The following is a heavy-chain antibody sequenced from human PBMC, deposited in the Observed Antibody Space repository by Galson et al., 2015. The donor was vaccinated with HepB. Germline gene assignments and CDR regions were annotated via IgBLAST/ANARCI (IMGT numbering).Heavy chain of an antibody. J-gene: IGHJ5*02. Sequence: SVKVSCKVSGYTLTELSMHWVRQAPGKGLEWMGGFDPEDGETIYAQKFQGRVTITEDTSTDTAYMELSSLRSEDTAVYYCVTALVTTILNGPFDPWGQGTLVTVSS. D-gene: IGHD2-8*01. CDR3: VTALVTTILNGPFDP. CDR1: GYTLTELS. V-gene: IGHV1-24*01. CDR2: FDPEDGET.